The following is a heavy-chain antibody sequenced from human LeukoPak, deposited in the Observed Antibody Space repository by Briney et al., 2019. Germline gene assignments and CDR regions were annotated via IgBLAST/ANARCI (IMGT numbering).Heavy chain of an antibody. CDR2: IYYSGST. CDR1: GGSFSGYY. J-gene: IGHJ3*02. V-gene: IGHV4-30-4*08. Sequence: SETLSLTCAVYGGSFSGYYWSWIRQPPGKGLEWIGYIYYSGSTYYNPSLKSRVTISVDTSKNQFSLKLSSVTAADTAVYYCARAGYDILTGYPHDAFDIWGQGTMVTVSS. D-gene: IGHD3-9*01. CDR3: ARAGYDILTGYPHDAFDI.